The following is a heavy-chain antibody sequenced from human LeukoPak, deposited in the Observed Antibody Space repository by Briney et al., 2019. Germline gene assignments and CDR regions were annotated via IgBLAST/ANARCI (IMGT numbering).Heavy chain of an antibody. V-gene: IGHV3-66*02. CDR2: IYSGGST. CDR1: GFTVSSNY. Sequence: GGSLRLSCAASGFTVSSNYMSWVRQAPGKGLEWVSVIYSGGSTYYADSVKGRFTISKDNSKNTLYLQMNSLRAEDTAVYYCARDPRYSIYSSSFYYYYMDVWGKGTTVTVSS. J-gene: IGHJ6*03. CDR3: ARDPRYSIYSSSFYYYYMDV. D-gene: IGHD6-6*01.